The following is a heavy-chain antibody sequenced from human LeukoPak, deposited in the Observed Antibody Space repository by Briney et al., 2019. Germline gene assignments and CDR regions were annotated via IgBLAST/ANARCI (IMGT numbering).Heavy chain of an antibody. D-gene: IGHD6-19*01. CDR1: GFTFSSYA. CDR2: ISYDGSNK. V-gene: IGHV3-30-3*01. CDR3: AEGDSSGQIDY. Sequence: GGSLRLSCAASGFTFSSYAMHWVRQAPGKGLVWVAVISYDGSNKYYADSVKGRFTISRDNSKNTLYLQMNSLRAEDTAVYYCAEGDSSGQIDYWGQGTLVTVSS. J-gene: IGHJ4*02.